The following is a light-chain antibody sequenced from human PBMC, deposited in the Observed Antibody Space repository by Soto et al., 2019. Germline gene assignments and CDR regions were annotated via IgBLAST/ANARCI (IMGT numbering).Light chain of an antibody. Sequence: QSVLTQPPSVSAAPGQKVTISCSGSSSNIGNNYVSWYQQLPGTAPKFLIYDNNKRPSGIPDRFSGSKSGTSATLGITGLQTGDDADYYCGTWDSSLSAWVFGGGTKLTVL. V-gene: IGLV1-51*01. J-gene: IGLJ3*02. CDR1: SSNIGNNY. CDR3: GTWDSSLSAWV. CDR2: DNN.